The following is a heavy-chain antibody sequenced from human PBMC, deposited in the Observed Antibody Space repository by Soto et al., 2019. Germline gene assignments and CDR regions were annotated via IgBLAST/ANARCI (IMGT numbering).Heavy chain of an antibody. Sequence: GGSLRLSCAASGFTFSSYEMNWVRQAPGKGLEWVSYISSSGSTIYYADSVKGRFTISRDNAKNSLYLQMNSLRAEDTAVYYCARGREVDKYYYYYMDVWGKGTTVTVSS. CDR3: ARGREVDKYYYYYMDV. CDR2: ISSSGSTI. V-gene: IGHV3-48*03. CDR1: GFTFSSYE. D-gene: IGHD3-9*01. J-gene: IGHJ6*03.